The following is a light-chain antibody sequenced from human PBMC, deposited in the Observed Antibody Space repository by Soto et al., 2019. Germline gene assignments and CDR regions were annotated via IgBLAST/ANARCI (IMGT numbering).Light chain of an antibody. J-gene: IGLJ1*01. Sequence: QSVLTQPPSESGAPGQRVTISCTGSSSNIGAGYDVHWYQQLPGAAPKLLIYGNSNRPSGVPDRFSGSNSGTSASLAITGLQAEDEADFYCQSYDSSLSAFVFGTGTKLTVL. CDR3: QSYDSSLSAFV. V-gene: IGLV1-40*01. CDR1: SSNIGAGYD. CDR2: GNS.